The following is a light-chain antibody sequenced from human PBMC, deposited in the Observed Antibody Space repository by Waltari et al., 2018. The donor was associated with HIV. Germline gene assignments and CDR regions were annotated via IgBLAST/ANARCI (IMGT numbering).Light chain of an antibody. CDR2: RHD. Sequence: QSVLTQPPSASGTPGQRVTISCSGSSSNTGSNYFYWYQQVPGATPKLLIYRHDQRPSGVPDRFSGSKSGTSASLAISGLRSEDEADYYCAVWDDSLSGWVFGGGTKLTVL. CDR1: SSNTGSNY. CDR3: AVWDDSLSGWV. V-gene: IGLV1-47*01. J-gene: IGLJ3*02.